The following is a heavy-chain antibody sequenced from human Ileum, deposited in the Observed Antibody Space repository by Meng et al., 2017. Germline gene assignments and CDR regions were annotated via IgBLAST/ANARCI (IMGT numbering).Heavy chain of an antibody. CDR3: ARLLDSSDWGWFDP. CDR1: GASISSHY. V-gene: IGHV4-59*08. Sequence: QVQLQESGPGLVKPSETLDLTCSVSGASISSHYWTWIRQPPGKGLEYIGYIYYRGGASYNPSLRSRVTMSVDTSKNQFSLNLSSVTAADTAVYYCARLLDSSDWGWFDPWGQGTLVTVSS. CDR2: IYYRGGA. D-gene: IGHD3-22*01. J-gene: IGHJ5*02.